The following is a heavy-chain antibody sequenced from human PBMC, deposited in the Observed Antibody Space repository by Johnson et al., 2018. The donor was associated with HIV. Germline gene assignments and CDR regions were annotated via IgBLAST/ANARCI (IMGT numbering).Heavy chain of an antibody. V-gene: IGHV3-30-3*01. CDR2: IRYDGSNK. Sequence: QMQLVESGGGVVQPGRSLRLSCAASGFTFSSYTMHWVRQAPGKGLEWVAFIRYDGSNKYYADSVKGRFTISRDNSKNTLYLQMNSLRAEDTAVYYCARDPRSSSWYYYSNDAFDIWGQGTMVTVSS. CDR1: GFTFSSYT. J-gene: IGHJ3*02. CDR3: ARDPRSSSWYYYSNDAFDI. D-gene: IGHD6-13*01.